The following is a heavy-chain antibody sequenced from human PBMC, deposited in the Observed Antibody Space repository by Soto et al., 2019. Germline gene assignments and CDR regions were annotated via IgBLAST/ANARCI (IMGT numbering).Heavy chain of an antibody. V-gene: IGHV3-20*04. CDR2: INWNGGST. D-gene: IGHD3-10*01. Sequence: PSGTLSLTCTVSGGSISSYYWSWVRQAPGKGLEWVSGINWNGGSTGYADSVKGRFTISRDNAKNSLYLQMNSLRAEDTALYYCARIHYYGSGDTPHWGQGTLVTVSS. CDR3: ARIHYYGSGDTPH. CDR1: GGSISSYY. J-gene: IGHJ4*02.